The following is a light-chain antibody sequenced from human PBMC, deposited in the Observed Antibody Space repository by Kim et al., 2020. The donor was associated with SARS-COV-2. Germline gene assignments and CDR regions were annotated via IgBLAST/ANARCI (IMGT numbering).Light chain of an antibody. Sequence: ASVGDRVTITCRASQSTNSCLAWYQQKPGKAPRLLIYDASILESGVPSRFSGSGSGTEFTLTISSLQPDDFATYYCQQYNNYPWTFGQGTKVDIK. CDR3: QQYNNYPWT. V-gene: IGKV1-5*01. CDR2: DAS. CDR1: QSTNSC. J-gene: IGKJ1*01.